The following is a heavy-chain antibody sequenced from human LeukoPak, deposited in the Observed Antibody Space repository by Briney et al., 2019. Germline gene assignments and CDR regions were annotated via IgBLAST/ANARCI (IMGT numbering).Heavy chain of an antibody. CDR1: GYTFTGYY. D-gene: IGHD6-19*01. J-gene: IGHJ3*02. CDR2: INPNSGGT. V-gene: IGHV1-2*04. CDR3: ARGGIAVAGPHGDAFDI. Sequence: ASVKVSCKASGYTFTGYYMHWVRQAPGQGLEWMGWINPNSGGTNYAQKFQGWVTMTRDTSISTAYMELSRLRSDDTAVYYCARGGIAVAGPHGDAFDIWGQGTMVTVSS.